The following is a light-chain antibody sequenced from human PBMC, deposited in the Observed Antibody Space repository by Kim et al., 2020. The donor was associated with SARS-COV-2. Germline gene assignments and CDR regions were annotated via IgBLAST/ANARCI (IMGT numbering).Light chain of an antibody. CDR1: SSDVGGYNY. V-gene: IGLV2-11*01. Sequence: QSALTQPRSVSGSPGQSVTLSCTGTSSDVGGYNYVSWYQQHPGKAPKLIIYVVGKRPSGVPDRFSGSKSGNTASLTISGLQAEDEADYYCCSYAGSYTLVFGGGTKLTVL. J-gene: IGLJ2*01. CDR3: CSYAGSYTLV. CDR2: VVG.